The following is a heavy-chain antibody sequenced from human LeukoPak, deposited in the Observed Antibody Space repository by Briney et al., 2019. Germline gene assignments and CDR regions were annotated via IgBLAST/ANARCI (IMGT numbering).Heavy chain of an antibody. V-gene: IGHV3-23*01. J-gene: IGHJ4*02. D-gene: IGHD3-22*01. Sequence: GGSLRLSCAASGFTFSSYAMSWVRQAPGKGLEWVSAISGSGGSTYYADSVKGRFTISRDNSKNTLYLQMNSLRAEDTAVYYCAKFRRRYCDSSGYLTLLDYWGQGTLVTVSS. CDR2: ISGSGGST. CDR1: GFTFSSYA. CDR3: AKFRRRYCDSSGYLTLLDY.